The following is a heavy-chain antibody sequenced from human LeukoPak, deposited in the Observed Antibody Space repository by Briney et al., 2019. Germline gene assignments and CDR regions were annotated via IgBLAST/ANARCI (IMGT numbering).Heavy chain of an antibody. CDR3: ARDFEYYDSSGYYLDFDY. CDR1: GFTFSSYS. D-gene: IGHD3-22*01. V-gene: IGHV3-21*01. Sequence: GGSLRLSCAASGFTFSSYSMNWVRQAPGKGLEWVSSISGSSSYIYYADSVKGRFTISRDNAKNSLYLQMNSLRAEDTAVYYCARDFEYYDSSGYYLDFDYWGQGTLVTVSS. J-gene: IGHJ4*02. CDR2: ISGSSSYI.